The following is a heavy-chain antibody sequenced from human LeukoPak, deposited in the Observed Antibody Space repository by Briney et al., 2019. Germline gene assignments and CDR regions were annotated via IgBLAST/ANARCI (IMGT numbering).Heavy chain of an antibody. J-gene: IGHJ4*02. CDR2: FSYSGST. CDR1: GGSISSSPYY. CDR3: ARRIFPLYFDY. D-gene: IGHD3-3*01. V-gene: IGHV4-39*01. Sequence: SETLSLTCTVSGGSISSSPYYWDWIRQPPGKGLEWIGSFSYSGSTYYSPSLKSRVTISVDTSKNQFSLRLSSVTAADTAMFYCARRIFPLYFDYWGQGTLVTVSS.